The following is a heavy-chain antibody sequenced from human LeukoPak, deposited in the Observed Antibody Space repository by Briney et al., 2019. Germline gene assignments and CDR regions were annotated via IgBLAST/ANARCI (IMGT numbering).Heavy chain of an antibody. Sequence: PGGSLRLSCAASGFTVSSNYMSWVRQAPGKGLEWVSVIYSGGSTYYADSVKGRFTISRDNSKNTLYLQMNSLRAEDTAVYYCARDGEESYYYDSSDYYLDYWGQGTLATVSS. D-gene: IGHD3-22*01. CDR2: IYSGGST. CDR1: GFTVSSNY. V-gene: IGHV3-66*01. CDR3: ARDGEESYYYDSSDYYLDY. J-gene: IGHJ4*02.